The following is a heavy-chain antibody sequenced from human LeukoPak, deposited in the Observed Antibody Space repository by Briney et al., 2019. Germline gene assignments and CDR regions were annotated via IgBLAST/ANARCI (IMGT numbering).Heavy chain of an antibody. CDR2: ISGDAGST. Sequence: GGSLRLSCAASGFTFSSYAMSWVRQAPGKGLGWVSAISGDAGSTYNADSAKGRFTISRDNSKNTLYLQMNSLRADDTAVYYCAKSMPGGSQGVDHWGQGTLVTVSS. J-gene: IGHJ5*02. V-gene: IGHV3-23*01. D-gene: IGHD2-8*02. CDR3: AKSMPGGSQGVDH. CDR1: GFTFSSYA.